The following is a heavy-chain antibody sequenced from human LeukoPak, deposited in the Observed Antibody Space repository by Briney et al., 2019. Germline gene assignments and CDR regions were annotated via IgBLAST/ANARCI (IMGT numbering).Heavy chain of an antibody. CDR1: GGSISSYY. J-gene: IGHJ5*02. CDR2: IFYSGST. V-gene: IGHV4-59*01. CDR3: ARVFSYPLRAPFDP. Sequence: PSETLSLTCTVPGGSISSYYWSWSRQPAGKGLEWIGYIFYSGSTNYNPSLKSRVTISVDTSKNQFSLKLSSVTAADTAVYYCARVFSYPLRAPFDPWGQGTLVTVSS. D-gene: IGHD3-3*01.